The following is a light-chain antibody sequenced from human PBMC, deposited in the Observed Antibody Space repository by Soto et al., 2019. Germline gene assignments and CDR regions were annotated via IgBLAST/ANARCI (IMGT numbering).Light chain of an antibody. CDR2: DAS. CDR1: QDIKNY. J-gene: IGKJ4*01. V-gene: IGKV1-33*01. CDR3: QQYDNLPLT. Sequence: DIPRTQSPSSRSAYVGDRVTITCHASQDIKNYLNWYQQKSGKAPKLLIYDASDLETGVPSRFSGSGSGTDFTFTINSLQPEDIATYYCQQYDNLPLTFGGGTKV.